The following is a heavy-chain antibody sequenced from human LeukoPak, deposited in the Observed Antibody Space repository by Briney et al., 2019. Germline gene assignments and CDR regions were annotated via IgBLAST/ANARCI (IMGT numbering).Heavy chain of an antibody. CDR3: ARHGSVRSPLGP. D-gene: IGHD3-10*01. J-gene: IGHJ5*02. V-gene: IGHV4-4*09. Sequence: SETLSLTCTVSGVSISSYYWSWLRQPPGKGLEWVGYIYATGSTNYNPSLKSRVTISVDTSKNQFSLNLRSVTAADTAVYYCARHGSVRSPLGPWGQGTLVTVSS. CDR1: GVSISSYY. CDR2: IYATGST.